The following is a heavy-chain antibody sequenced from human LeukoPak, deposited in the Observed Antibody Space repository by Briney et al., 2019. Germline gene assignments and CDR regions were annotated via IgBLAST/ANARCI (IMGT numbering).Heavy chain of an antibody. CDR2: IYPGGSA. J-gene: IGHJ6*03. Sequence: PSETLSLTCTVSGGSISTYYWSWIRQPPGRGLEWIGYIYPGGSANYNPSLESRVSISVDTSKNQFSLKLFSVTAADAAVYYCARYTGPNYYSYYMDVWGKGTTVTVSS. V-gene: IGHV4-4*09. CDR3: ARYTGPNYYSYYMDV. CDR1: GGSISTYY. D-gene: IGHD2-8*02.